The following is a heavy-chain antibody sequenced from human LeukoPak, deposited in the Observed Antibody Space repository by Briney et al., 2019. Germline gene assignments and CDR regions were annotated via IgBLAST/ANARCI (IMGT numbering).Heavy chain of an antibody. V-gene: IGHV3-7*01. D-gene: IGHD5-24*01. CDR2: IKQDGGEK. CDR3: ARGESRRWLQLRGGVYYFDY. J-gene: IGHJ4*02. CDR1: GFTFSSYW. Sequence: PGGSLRLSCAASGFTFSSYWMSWVRQAPGKGLEWVANIKQDGGEKYYVDSVKGRFTISRDNAKNSLYLQMNSLRAEDTAVYYCARGESRRWLQLRGGVYYFDYWGQGTLVTVSS.